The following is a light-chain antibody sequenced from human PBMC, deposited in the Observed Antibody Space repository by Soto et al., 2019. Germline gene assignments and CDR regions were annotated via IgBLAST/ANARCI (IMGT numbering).Light chain of an antibody. CDR2: EVR. V-gene: IGLV2-14*01. CDR3: SSYTTSTTQV. J-gene: IGLJ2*01. CDR1: SSDVGSYNY. Sequence: QSALTQPASVSGSPGQSITISCTGTSSDVGSYNYVSWYQQHPGKAPKLMIYEVRNRPSGVSDRFSGSKSGMTASLTIFGLQAEDEADYYCSSYTTSTTQVFGGGTKLTVL.